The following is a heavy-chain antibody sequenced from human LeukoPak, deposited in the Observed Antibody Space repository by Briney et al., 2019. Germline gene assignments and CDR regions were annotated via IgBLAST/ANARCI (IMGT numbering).Heavy chain of an antibody. J-gene: IGHJ6*02. V-gene: IGHV3-23*01. CDR1: GFTFSDYY. Sequence: GGSLRLSCAASGFTFSDYYMSWIRQAPGEGLEWLSAISGSGGSTYYADSVKGRFTISRDNSKNTLYLQMNSLRAEDTAVYYCAKVLKSSSWYENYYYYGMDVWGHGTTVTVSS. CDR3: AKVLKSSSWYENYYYYGMDV. D-gene: IGHD6-13*01. CDR2: ISGSGGST.